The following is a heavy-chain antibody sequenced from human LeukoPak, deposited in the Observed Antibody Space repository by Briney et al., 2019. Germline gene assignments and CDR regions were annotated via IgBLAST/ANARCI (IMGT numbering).Heavy chain of an antibody. CDR3: ATDRLLWFGELSVLDY. V-gene: IGHV1-24*01. D-gene: IGHD3-10*01. CDR1: GYTLTELS. J-gene: IGHJ4*02. Sequence: VASVKVSCKVSGYTLTELSMHWVRQAPGKGLEWVGGFDPEDGETIYAQKFQGRVTMTEDTSTDTAYMELSSLRSEDTAVYYCATDRLLWFGELSVLDYWGQGTLVTVSS. CDR2: FDPEDGET.